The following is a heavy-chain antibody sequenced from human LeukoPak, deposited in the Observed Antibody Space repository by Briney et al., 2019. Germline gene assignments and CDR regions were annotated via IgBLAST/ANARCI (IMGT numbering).Heavy chain of an antibody. Sequence: GGSLRLSCAASGFTFSSYGMHWVRQAPGKGLEWVANINPDGSNMLYVDSVKGRFTISRDNAKNSLYLQMNNLRAEDTAVYFCVSGFLQWLYWGQGTLVTVSS. V-gene: IGHV3-7*01. CDR2: INPDGSNM. J-gene: IGHJ4*02. D-gene: IGHD3-3*01. CDR3: VSGFLQWLY. CDR1: GFTFSSYG.